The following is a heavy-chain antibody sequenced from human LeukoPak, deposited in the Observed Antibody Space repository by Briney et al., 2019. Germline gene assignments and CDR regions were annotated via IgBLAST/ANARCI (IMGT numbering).Heavy chain of an antibody. CDR2: ISYDGSNK. J-gene: IGHJ3*02. D-gene: IGHD5-12*01. CDR3: ARDTSVARAFDI. Sequence: GGSLRLSCAASGFTFSSYAMHWVRQAPGKGLEWVALISYDGSNKYYADSVKGRFTISRDNAKNSLYLQMNSLRAEDTAVYYCARDTSVARAFDIWGQGTMVTVSS. CDR1: GFTFSSYA. V-gene: IGHV3-30*03.